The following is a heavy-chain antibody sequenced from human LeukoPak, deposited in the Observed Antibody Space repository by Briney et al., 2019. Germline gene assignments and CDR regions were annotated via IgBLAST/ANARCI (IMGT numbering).Heavy chain of an antibody. V-gene: IGHV4-39*01. J-gene: IGHJ6*02. CDR2: MYYVST. Sequence: SETLSLTCTVSGGSISSSTYYWGWIRQPPGKGLEWVGSMYYVSTYYNPSLKSRVTISADTSKNQFSLKLSSVTAADTAVYYCASLDFWSGYYYYGMDVWGQGTTVTVSS. D-gene: IGHD3-3*01. CDR1: GGSISSSTYY. CDR3: ASLDFWSGYYYYGMDV.